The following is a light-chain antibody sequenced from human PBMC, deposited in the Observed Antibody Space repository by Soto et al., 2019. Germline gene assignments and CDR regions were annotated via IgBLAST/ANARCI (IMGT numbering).Light chain of an antibody. CDR2: DAS. V-gene: IGKV3-20*01. CDR1: QTVSATY. J-gene: IGKJ1*01. CDR3: QQYGSAPLT. Sequence: EIVLTQSPGTLSLSPGERAILSCRASQTVSATYLAWYQLKPGQAPRLLIYDASSRATGIPDRFSGSGSGTDFTLTIGRLEPEDFAVYYCQQYGSAPLTFGQGTRVE.